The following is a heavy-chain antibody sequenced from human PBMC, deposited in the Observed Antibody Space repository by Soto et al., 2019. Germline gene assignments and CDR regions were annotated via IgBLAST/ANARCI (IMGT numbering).Heavy chain of an antibody. J-gene: IGHJ6*02. CDR2: IYSAGNT. D-gene: IGHD1-26*01. CDR1: EFTFSNYA. CDR3: ARDFVVGGPTINYYYGMDV. Sequence: GGSLRLSCAASEFTFSNYAMSWVRQAPGKGLEWISIIYSAGNTYYADSVKGRFTISRDNSKNTLYLQMNSLGAEDTAVYYCARDFVVGGPTINYYYGMDVWGQGTTVTVSS. V-gene: IGHV3-66*01.